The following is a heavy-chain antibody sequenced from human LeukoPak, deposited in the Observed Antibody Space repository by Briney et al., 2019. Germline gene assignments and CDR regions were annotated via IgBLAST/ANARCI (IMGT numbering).Heavy chain of an antibody. Sequence: GGSLRPSCAASGFPFSSYAMRWVRQTPGEGLEWVSSIGASGGPTYYADSVKGRLIISRDNSKNTLYLQMSSLRVEDTAVYYCVKGIPGGATDYWGQGTLVTV. V-gene: IGHV3-23*01. CDR1: GFPFSSYA. CDR2: IGASGGPT. CDR3: VKGIPGGATDY. J-gene: IGHJ4*02. D-gene: IGHD4/OR15-4a*01.